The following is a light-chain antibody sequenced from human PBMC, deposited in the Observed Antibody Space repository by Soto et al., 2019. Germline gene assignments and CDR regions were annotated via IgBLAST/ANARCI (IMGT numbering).Light chain of an antibody. CDR3: AAWDDSLRGV. CDR2: RNN. V-gene: IGLV1-47*01. Sequence: QSVLNQPPSASGTPGQRVTISCSGSSSNIGSNYVYWYQQLPGTAPKLLIYRNNQRPSGVPDRFSGSKSGTSASLAISGLRSEDEADYYCAAWDDSLRGVFGGGTQLTVL. CDR1: SSNIGSNY. J-gene: IGLJ2*01.